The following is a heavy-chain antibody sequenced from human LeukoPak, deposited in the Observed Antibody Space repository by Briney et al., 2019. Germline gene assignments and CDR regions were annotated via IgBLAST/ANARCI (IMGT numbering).Heavy chain of an antibody. J-gene: IGHJ5*01. V-gene: IGHV1-46*01. CDR2: INASGGST. Sequence: AAVKVSCKASGYTFTSSYMHWVRQAPGQGLEWMGIINASGGSTSYAQKFQGRVTMTRYTSTSTVYMELSSLRSEDTAVYYCARESPRSVFDSWGQGTLVTVSS. CDR1: GYTFTSSY. CDR3: ARESPRSVFDS.